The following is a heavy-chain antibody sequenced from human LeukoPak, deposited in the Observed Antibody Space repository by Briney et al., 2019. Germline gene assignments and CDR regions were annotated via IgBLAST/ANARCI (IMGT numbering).Heavy chain of an antibody. CDR2: ISGSGGST. CDR1: GFTFSSYG. CDR3: ANLHYDILTGYIYYFDY. V-gene: IGHV3-23*01. D-gene: IGHD3-9*01. Sequence: QAGGSLRLSCAASGFTFSSYGMSWVRQAPGKGLEWVSSISGSGGSTYYADSVKGRFTISRDDSKNTLYLQMNSLRAEDTAVYYCANLHYDILTGYIYYFDYWGQGTLVTVSS. J-gene: IGHJ4*02.